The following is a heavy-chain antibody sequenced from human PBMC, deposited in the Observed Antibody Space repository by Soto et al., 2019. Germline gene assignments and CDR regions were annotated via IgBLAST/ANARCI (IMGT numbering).Heavy chain of an antibody. CDR1: GGSISSYY. D-gene: IGHD3-22*01. CDR3: ERHSIWLLLSDY. CDR2: IYYSGST. J-gene: IGHJ4*02. V-gene: IGHV4-59*08. Sequence: TSETLSLTCTVSGGSISSYYWSWFRQPPGRGLEWIGYIYYSGSTSYSPSLKSRVTISVDTSKNQFSLKLDSVTAADTAVYFCERHSIWLLLSDYWGQGSLVTSPQ.